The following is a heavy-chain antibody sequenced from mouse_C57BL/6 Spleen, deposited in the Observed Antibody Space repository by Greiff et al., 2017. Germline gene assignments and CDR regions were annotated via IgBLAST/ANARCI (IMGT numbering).Heavy chain of an antibody. CDR1: GYTFTSYW. D-gene: IGHD6-1*01. J-gene: IGHJ2*01. V-gene: IGHV1-55*01. CDR3: ARSAFLFDD. Sequence: QVQLQQPGAELVKPGASVKLSCTASGYTFTSYWITWVKQRPGQGLEWIGDIYPGSGSTYYNEKFKSKATLTVDTSSSTAYMQLSSLTSEDAAVYYCARSAFLFDDWGQGTTLTVSS. CDR2: IYPGSGST.